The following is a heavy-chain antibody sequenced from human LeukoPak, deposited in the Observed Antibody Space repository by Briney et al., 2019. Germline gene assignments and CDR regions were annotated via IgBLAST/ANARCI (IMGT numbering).Heavy chain of an antibody. CDR2: ISYIGST. D-gene: IGHD4-17*01. CDR3: ARDLVTVTKGFDI. CDR1: DDSFSSHY. Sequence: SETLSLTCAVSDDSFSSHYWTWIRQPPGKGLEWIGYISYIGSTNYNPSLKSRDTISIDTSKNQFSLKLSSVTAADTAVYYCARDLVTVTKGFDIWGQGTMVSVSS. J-gene: IGHJ3*02. V-gene: IGHV4-59*11.